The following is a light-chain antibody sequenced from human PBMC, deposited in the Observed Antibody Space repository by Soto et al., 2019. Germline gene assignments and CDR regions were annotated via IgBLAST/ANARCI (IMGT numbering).Light chain of an antibody. V-gene: IGKV1-39*01. J-gene: IGKJ2*01. CDR1: QGVGAY. CDR2: AAS. CDR3: QQTYGSLYT. Sequence: DIQMTQSPSSLSASVGDRISITCRASQGVGAYLHWYQQRPGKAPQLLFYAASDLQPGVPSRFSGTGFGTEFTLTISSLEPEDFATYYCQQTYGSLYTFGQGTKLAIK.